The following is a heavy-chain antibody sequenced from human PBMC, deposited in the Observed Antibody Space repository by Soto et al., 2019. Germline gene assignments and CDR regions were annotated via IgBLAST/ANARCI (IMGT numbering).Heavy chain of an antibody. CDR3: VKVLYSSGWYLDY. D-gene: IGHD6-19*01. Sequence: GGSLRLSCSASGFTFSSYAMHWVRQAPGKGLEYVSAISSNGGSTYYADSVKGRFTISRDNSKNTLYLQMSSLRAEDTAVYYCVKVLYSSGWYLDYWGQGTLVTVSS. CDR2: ISSNGGST. CDR1: GFTFSSYA. J-gene: IGHJ4*02. V-gene: IGHV3-64D*08.